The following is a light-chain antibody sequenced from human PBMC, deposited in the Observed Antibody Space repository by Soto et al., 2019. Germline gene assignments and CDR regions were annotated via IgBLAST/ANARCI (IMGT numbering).Light chain of an antibody. J-gene: IGKJ1*01. CDR2: KAS. CDR3: QQYYSYPRT. Sequence: IQMPQSPSPLSASVGDIVTITCRASQSISSWLAWYQQKPGKAPKLLIYKASSLESGVPSRFSGSGSGTEVTLTISSLQPDDFATYYCQQYYSYPRTGGQGTKGDLK. V-gene: IGKV1-5*03. CDR1: QSISSW.